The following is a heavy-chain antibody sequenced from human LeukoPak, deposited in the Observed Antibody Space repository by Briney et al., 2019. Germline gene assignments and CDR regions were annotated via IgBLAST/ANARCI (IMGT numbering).Heavy chain of an antibody. CDR2: IYHSGST. Sequence: SETLSLTCAVSGDSIITNHWWSWVRQPPGKGLEWIGEIYHSGSTNYNPSLKSRVTISVDTSRNQFSLKLSSVTAADTAVYYCARHYYYYGSGTYFDYWGQGTLVTVSS. D-gene: IGHD3-10*01. J-gene: IGHJ4*02. CDR1: GDSIITNHW. V-gene: IGHV4-4*02. CDR3: ARHYYYYGSGTYFDY.